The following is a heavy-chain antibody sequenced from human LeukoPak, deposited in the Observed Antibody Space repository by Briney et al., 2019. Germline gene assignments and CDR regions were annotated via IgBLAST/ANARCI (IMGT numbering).Heavy chain of an antibody. J-gene: IGHJ4*02. Sequence: SETLSLTCAVYGGSFSGYYWSWIRQPPGKGLEWIGEINHSGSTNYNPSLKSRVTISVDTSKNQFSLKLSSVTATDTAMYYCARFSSGSYQHYFDCWGQGTLVTVSS. CDR1: GGSFSGYY. D-gene: IGHD1-26*01. V-gene: IGHV4-34*01. CDR2: INHSGST. CDR3: ARFSSGSYQHYFDC.